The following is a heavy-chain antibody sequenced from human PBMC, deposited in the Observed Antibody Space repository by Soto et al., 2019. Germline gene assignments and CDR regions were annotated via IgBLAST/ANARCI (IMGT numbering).Heavy chain of an antibody. J-gene: IGHJ4*02. Sequence: GASVKVSCKASGGTFSSYTISWVRQAPGQGLEWMGRIIPILGIANYAQKFQGRVTITADKSTSTAYMELSSLRSEDTAVYYCAREGMSDDFWSGYYVDYWGQGTLVTVSS. D-gene: IGHD3-3*01. CDR1: GGTFSSYT. CDR2: IIPILGIA. CDR3: AREGMSDDFWSGYYVDY. V-gene: IGHV1-69*04.